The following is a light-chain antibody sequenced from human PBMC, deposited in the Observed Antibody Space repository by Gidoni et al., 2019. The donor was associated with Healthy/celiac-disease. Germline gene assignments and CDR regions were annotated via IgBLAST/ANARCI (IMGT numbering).Light chain of an antibody. V-gene: IGKV4-1*01. CDR3: QQYYSTLFT. CDR1: QSVLYSSNNKNY. J-gene: IGKJ3*01. Sequence: DIVMPQSPDSLAVSLGERATINCKSSQSVLYSSNNKNYLAWYQQKPGQPPKLLIYWASTRESGVPDRFSGSGSGTDFTLTISSLQAEDVAVYYCQQYYSTLFTFGPGTKVDIK. CDR2: WAS.